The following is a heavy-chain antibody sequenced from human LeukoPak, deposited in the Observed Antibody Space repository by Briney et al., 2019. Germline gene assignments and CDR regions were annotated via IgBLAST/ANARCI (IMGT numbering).Heavy chain of an antibody. Sequence: VASVKVSCKASGYTFTSYDINWVRQATGQGLEWMGWMNPNSGNTGYAQKFQGRVTITRNTSISTAYMELSSLRSEDTAVYYCARGALGGYSTPMYYMDVWGKGTTVTVSS. V-gene: IGHV1-8*03. CDR1: GYTFTSYD. CDR3: ARGALGGYSTPMYYMDV. CDR2: MNPNSGNT. D-gene: IGHD6-13*01. J-gene: IGHJ6*03.